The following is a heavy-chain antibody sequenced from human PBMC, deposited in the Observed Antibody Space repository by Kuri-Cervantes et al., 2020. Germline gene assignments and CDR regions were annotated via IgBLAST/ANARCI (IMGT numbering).Heavy chain of an antibody. V-gene: IGHV4-34*01. J-gene: IGHJ6*03. D-gene: IGHD6-13*01. CDR2: INHSGST. Sequence: SQTLSLTCAAYGGSFSGYYWSWIRQPPGKGLEWIGEINHSGSTNYNPSLKSRVTISVDTSKNQFSLKLSSVTAADTAVYYCARGRGYSSSSDYYYYYMDVWGKGTTVTVSS. CDR3: ARGRGYSSSSDYYYYYMDV. CDR1: GGSFSGYY.